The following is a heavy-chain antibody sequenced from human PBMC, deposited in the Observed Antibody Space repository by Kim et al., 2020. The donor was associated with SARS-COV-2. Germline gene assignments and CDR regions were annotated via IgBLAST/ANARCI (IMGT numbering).Heavy chain of an antibody. J-gene: IGHJ4*02. CDR3: ARDEAMATTHPLDY. V-gene: IGHV3-21*01. Sequence: ADSWKGRFTISRDTAKNSLYLQMTSLGAEDTAVYYCARDEAMATTHPLDYWGQGTLVTVSS. D-gene: IGHD5-12*01.